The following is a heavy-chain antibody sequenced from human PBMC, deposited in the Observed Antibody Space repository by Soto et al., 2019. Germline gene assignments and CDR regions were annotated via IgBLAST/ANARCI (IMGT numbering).Heavy chain of an antibody. D-gene: IGHD3-22*01. CDR1: GGSISSGGYS. CDR3: AARSYYYDSSGYSDY. CDR2: IYHSGST. J-gene: IGHJ4*02. Sequence: QLQLQESGSGLVKPSQTLSLTCAVSGGSISSGGYSWSWIRQPPGKGLAWIGYIYHSGSTYYNPSLKSRVTISVDMSQNQCSLKLSSVTAADTAVYYCAARSYYYDSSGYSDYWGQGTLVTVSS. V-gene: IGHV4-30-2*01.